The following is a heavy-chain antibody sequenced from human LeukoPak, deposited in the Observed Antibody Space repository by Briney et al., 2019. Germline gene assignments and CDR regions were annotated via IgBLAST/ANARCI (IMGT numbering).Heavy chain of an antibody. V-gene: IGHV3-53*01. J-gene: IGHJ4*02. D-gene: IGHD1-26*01. CDR3: VRDPPEREELFDY. CDR1: GFTVSSNY. CDR2: IYSGGST. Sequence: GGSLRLSCAASGFTVSSNYMSWVRQAPGKGLEWVSVIYSGGSTSYADSVKGRFTISRDNAKNTLYLQMNSLRAEDTAVYYCVRDPPEREELFDYWGQGILVTVSS.